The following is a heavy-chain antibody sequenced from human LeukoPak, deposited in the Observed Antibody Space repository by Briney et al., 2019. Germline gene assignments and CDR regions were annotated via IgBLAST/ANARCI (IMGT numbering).Heavy chain of an antibody. CDR3: ARERYYSSGNYNNRIDY. J-gene: IGHJ4*02. CDR1: GYTFTGYY. CDR2: INPNSEGT. V-gene: IGHV1-2*02. D-gene: IGHD3-10*01. Sequence: ASVKVSCKDSGYTFTGYYMQWVRQAPGHGLEWMGWINPNSEGTNYAQKLQRRVTMTQDTTISTAYMELSRLRSDDTALYYCARERYYSSGNYNNRIDYWGQGTLVTVSS.